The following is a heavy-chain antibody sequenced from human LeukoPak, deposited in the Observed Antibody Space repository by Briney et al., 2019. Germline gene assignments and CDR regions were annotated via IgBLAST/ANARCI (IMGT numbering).Heavy chain of an antibody. Sequence: GGSLRLSCAASGFTFSSYGMHWVRQAPGKGLEWVAVTRYDGSKKYYADSVKGRFTISRDNSKNTLYLQMNSLRAEDTAVYYCARTPSIVGATPFDYWGQGTLVTVSS. CDR2: TRYDGSKK. CDR3: ARTPSIVGATPFDY. CDR1: GFTFSSYG. V-gene: IGHV3-30*02. J-gene: IGHJ4*02. D-gene: IGHD1-26*01.